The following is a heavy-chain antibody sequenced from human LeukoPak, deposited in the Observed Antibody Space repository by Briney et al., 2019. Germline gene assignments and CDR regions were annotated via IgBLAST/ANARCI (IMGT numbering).Heavy chain of an antibody. J-gene: IGHJ4*02. Sequence: ASVKVSCKASGYTFTGYYMHWVRQAPGQGLEWMGWINPNSGGTNYAQKFQSRVTMTRDTSISTAYMELSRLRSDDTAVYYCARDLGVTMVRGVIDYWGQGTLVTVSS. D-gene: IGHD3-10*01. CDR3: ARDLGVTMVRGVIDY. V-gene: IGHV1-2*02. CDR1: GYTFTGYY. CDR2: INPNSGGT.